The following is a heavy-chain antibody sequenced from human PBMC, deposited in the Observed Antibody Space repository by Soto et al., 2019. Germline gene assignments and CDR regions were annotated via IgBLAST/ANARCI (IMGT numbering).Heavy chain of an antibody. CDR3: ARDHHNNGHDP. CDR2: IDGDGRNT. J-gene: IGHJ5*02. V-gene: IGHV3-74*01. D-gene: IGHD2-8*01. Sequence: GSLRLSCAASGFNFRGYWMFWVRQAPGRGLVGVARIDGDGRNTDYADSVKGRFTISRDNAKNTLYLQMNSLRAEDTAMYYYARDHHNNGHDPWGQGTLDTVSS. CDR1: GFNFRGYW.